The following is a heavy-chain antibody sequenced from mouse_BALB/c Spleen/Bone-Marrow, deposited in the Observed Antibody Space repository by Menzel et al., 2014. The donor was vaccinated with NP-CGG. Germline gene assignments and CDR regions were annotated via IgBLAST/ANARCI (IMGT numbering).Heavy chain of an antibody. CDR2: ISNGSSTI. Sequence: EVKLVESGGGLVQPGGSRKLSCAASGFTFSSFGMHWVRQAPEKGLEWVAYISNGSSTIYYADTVKGRFTISRDNLKNTLFLQMTSLRSEDTAMYYCARKGAMITHYYAMDYWGQGTSVTVSS. J-gene: IGHJ4*01. CDR1: GFTFSSFG. V-gene: IGHV5-17*02. D-gene: IGHD2-4*01. CDR3: ARKGAMITHYYAMDY.